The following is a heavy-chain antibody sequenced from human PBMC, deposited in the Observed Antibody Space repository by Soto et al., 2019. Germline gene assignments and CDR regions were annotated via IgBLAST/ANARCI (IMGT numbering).Heavy chain of an antibody. CDR3: ANVGGDYDYVWGSYRWYYFDY. J-gene: IGHJ4*02. D-gene: IGHD3-16*02. Sequence: ASVKVSCKASGYTFTSYAMHWVRQAPGQRLEWMGWINAGNGNTKYSQNFQGRVTITRDTSASTAYMELNSLRAEDTAVYYCANVGGDYDYVWGSYRWYYFDYWGQGTLVTVSS. CDR2: INAGNGNT. V-gene: IGHV1-3*01. CDR1: GYTFTSYA.